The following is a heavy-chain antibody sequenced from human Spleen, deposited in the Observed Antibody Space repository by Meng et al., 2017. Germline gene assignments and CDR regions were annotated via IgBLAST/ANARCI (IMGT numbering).Heavy chain of an antibody. D-gene: IGHD6-13*01. V-gene: IGHV1-46*01. CDR1: GYTFTSYY. Sequence: ASVKVSCKASGYTFTSYYMHWVRQAPGQGLEWMGIINPSGGSTSYAQKFQGRVTMTRDTSTSTVYMELSSLRSEDTAVYYCARQSIAAAGWPGYFDYWGQGTLVTVSS. CDR3: ARQSIAAAGWPGYFDY. CDR2: INPSGGST. J-gene: IGHJ4*02.